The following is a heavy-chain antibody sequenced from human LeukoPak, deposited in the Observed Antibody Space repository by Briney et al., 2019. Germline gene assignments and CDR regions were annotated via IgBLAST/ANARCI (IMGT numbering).Heavy chain of an antibody. V-gene: IGHV4-59*01. CDR3: ARNGYCSSTSCINWGWFDP. CDR1: GGSISSYY. D-gene: IGHD2-2*01. J-gene: IGHJ5*02. CDR2: IYYSGST. Sequence: SETLSLTCTVSGGSISSYYWSWIRQPPGKGLEWIGYIYYSGSTNYNPSLKSRVTISVDTSKNQFSLKLSSVTAADTAVYYCARNGYCSSTSCINWGWFDPWGQGTLVTVSS.